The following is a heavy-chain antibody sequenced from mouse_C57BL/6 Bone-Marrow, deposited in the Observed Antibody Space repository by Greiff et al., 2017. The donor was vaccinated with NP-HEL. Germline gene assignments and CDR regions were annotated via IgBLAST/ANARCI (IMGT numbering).Heavy chain of an antibody. CDR3: ATYSLFAY. V-gene: IGHV1-82*01. D-gene: IGHD6-2*01. Sequence: QVQLQQSGPELVKPGASVKISCKASGYAFSSSWMNWVKQRPGKGLEWIGRIYPGDGDTNYNGKFKGKATLTADKSSSTAYMQLSSLTSEDSAVYFCATYSLFAYWGQGTLVTVSA. CDR2: IYPGDGDT. CDR1: GYAFSSSW. J-gene: IGHJ3*01.